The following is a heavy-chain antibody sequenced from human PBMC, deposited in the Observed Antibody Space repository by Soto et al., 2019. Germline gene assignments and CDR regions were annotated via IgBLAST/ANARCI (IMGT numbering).Heavy chain of an antibody. D-gene: IGHD5-12*01. CDR1: GGSISSYY. CDR2: IYYSGST. V-gene: IGHV4-59*01. Sequence: PSETLSLTCTVSGGSISSYYWSWIRQPPGKGLEWIGYIYYSGSTNYNPSLKSRVTISVDTSKNQFSLKLSSVTAADTAVYYCARDRGGYDSFYAFGIWGQGTMVTVSS. J-gene: IGHJ3*02. CDR3: ARDRGGYDSFYAFGI.